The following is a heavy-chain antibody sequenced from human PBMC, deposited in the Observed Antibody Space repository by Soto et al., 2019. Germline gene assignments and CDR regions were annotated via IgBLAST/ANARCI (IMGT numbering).Heavy chain of an antibody. CDR1: GGSIRSGGYY. J-gene: IGHJ6*02. CDR3: ARDRLMATAGTARHYFGLDV. CDR2: IYYSGST. V-gene: IGHV4-31*03. Sequence: SLTCTVSGGSIRSGGYYWSWVRQSPRRGLEWIGNIYYSGSTYYNPSLKSRLTISVDTSKNQFSLNLSSVTAADTAVYYCARDRLMATAGTARHYFGLDVWGQGTTVTVYS. D-gene: IGHD5-18*01.